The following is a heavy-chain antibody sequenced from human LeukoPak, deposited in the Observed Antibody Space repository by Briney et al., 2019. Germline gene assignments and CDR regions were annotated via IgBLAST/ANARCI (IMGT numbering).Heavy chain of an antibody. CDR1: GFTFNNYA. D-gene: IGHD4-17*01. Sequence: GGSLRLSCAASGFTFNNYAMSWVRQAPGKGLEWVSTISGSGGSTYYADSVKGRFTISRDNSKNTLYLQMNSLRAEDTAVYYRAEKTSEYGDASSPDYWGQGTLVTVSS. CDR2: ISGSGGST. J-gene: IGHJ4*02. V-gene: IGHV3-23*01. CDR3: AEKTSEYGDASSPDY.